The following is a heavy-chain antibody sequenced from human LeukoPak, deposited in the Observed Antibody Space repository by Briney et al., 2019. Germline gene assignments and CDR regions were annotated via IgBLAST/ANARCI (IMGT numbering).Heavy chain of an antibody. CDR2: TRNKANSYTT. D-gene: IGHD4-11*01. V-gene: IGHV3-72*01. CDR3: VKEGTTDY. CDR1: GFTFSGHY. Sequence: PGGSLRLSCAASGFTFSGHYMDWVRQAPGKGLEWVGRTRNKANSYTTEYAASVKGRFTISRDDSKNSLYLQMNGLKTEDTAVYYCVKEGTTDYWGQGTLVTVSS. J-gene: IGHJ4*02.